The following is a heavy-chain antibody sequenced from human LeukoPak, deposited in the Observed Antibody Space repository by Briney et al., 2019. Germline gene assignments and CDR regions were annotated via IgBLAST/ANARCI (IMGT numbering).Heavy chain of an antibody. J-gene: IGHJ4*02. Sequence: SVKVSCKASGGTFSSYAISWVRQAPGQGLEWMGRIIPILGIANYAQKFQGRVTITADKSTSTAYMELSSLRSEDTAVYYCARDGYYYDRTLDYWGQGTLVTVSS. CDR1: GGTFSSYA. CDR3: ARDGYYYDRTLDY. D-gene: IGHD3-22*01. V-gene: IGHV1-69*04. CDR2: IIPILGIA.